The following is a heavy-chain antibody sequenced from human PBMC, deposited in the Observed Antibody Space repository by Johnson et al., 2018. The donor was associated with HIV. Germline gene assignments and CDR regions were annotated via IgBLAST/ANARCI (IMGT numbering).Heavy chain of an antibody. Sequence: QVQLVESGGGVVQPGGSLRLSCAASGFTFSSYGMHWVRQAPGKGLEWVAFIRYDGSNKYYADSVKGRFTISRDNSKNTLYLQLNSLRTEDTAMYYCAKSGRSFWGVNSQDAFDIWGQGTMVTVSS. J-gene: IGHJ3*02. V-gene: IGHV3-30*02. CDR3: AKSGRSFWGVNSQDAFDI. CDR2: IRYDGSNK. D-gene: IGHD1-26*01. CDR1: GFTFSSYG.